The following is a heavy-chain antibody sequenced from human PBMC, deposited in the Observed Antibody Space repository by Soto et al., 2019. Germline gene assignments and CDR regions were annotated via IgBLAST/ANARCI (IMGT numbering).Heavy chain of an antibody. CDR2: INSDGSST. CDR3: AKFRDITMIVVVMSAFDP. CDR1: GFTFSSYW. J-gene: IGHJ5*02. Sequence: GGSLSLSCAASGFTFSSYWMHWVRQAPGKALVWVSRINSDGSSTSYADSVKGRFTISRDNAKNTLYLQMNSMTAEDTAVYYCAKFRDITMIVVVMSAFDPWSQGT. D-gene: IGHD3-22*01. V-gene: IGHV3-74*01.